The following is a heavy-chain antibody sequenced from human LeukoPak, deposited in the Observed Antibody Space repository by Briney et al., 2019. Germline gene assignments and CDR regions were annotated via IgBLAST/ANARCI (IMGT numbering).Heavy chain of an antibody. J-gene: IGHJ5*02. Sequence: GGSLRLSCAASGFTFSSYGMHWVRQAPGKGLEWVAFIRYDGSNKYYADSVKGRFTISRDNSKNTLYLQMNSLRAEDTAAYYCAKDSSLTGYYNDGWFDPWGQGTLVTVSS. CDR1: GFTFSSYG. D-gene: IGHD3-9*01. CDR2: IRYDGSNK. V-gene: IGHV3-30*02. CDR3: AKDSSLTGYYNDGWFDP.